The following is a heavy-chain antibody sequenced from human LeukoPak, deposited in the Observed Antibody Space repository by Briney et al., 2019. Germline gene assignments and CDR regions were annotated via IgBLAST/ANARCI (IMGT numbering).Heavy chain of an antibody. CDR1: GFTFSSNW. CDR2: ISPDGSET. Sequence: PGGSLRLSCAASGFTFSSNWMSWFRQAPGNGLEWVAHISPDGSETYYVDSVKGRFTISRDNAKNSVSLQMYSLRVEDTAVYYCATAVSVAGDSWGQGTPVTVSS. V-gene: IGHV3-7*01. CDR3: ATAVSVAGDS. J-gene: IGHJ5*01. D-gene: IGHD6-19*01.